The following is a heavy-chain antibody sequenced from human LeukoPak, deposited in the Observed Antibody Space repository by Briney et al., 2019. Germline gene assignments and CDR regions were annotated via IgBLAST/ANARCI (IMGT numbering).Heavy chain of an antibody. CDR2: INHSGST. V-gene: IGHV4-34*01. CDR3: ARDEGDTSCYNH. Sequence: SETLSLTCAVYGGSFSGYYWSWIRQPPGKGLEWIGEINHSGSTNYNPALMSRVTISVDASKNQFSLKLSSVTAADTAVYYCARDEGDTSCYNHWGQGTLVTVSS. J-gene: IGHJ5*02. CDR1: GGSFSGYY. D-gene: IGHD2-2*02.